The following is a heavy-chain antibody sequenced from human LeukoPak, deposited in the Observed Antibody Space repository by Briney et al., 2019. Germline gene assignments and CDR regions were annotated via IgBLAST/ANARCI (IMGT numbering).Heavy chain of an antibody. CDR2: INHSGSI. Sequence: SETLSLTCAVYGGSFSGYYWSWIRQPPGKGLEWIGEINHSGSINYTPSLKTRVSISVDTSKNEFSLKMNSLTAADTAEYFCARAQYCSTTTCYSATRYFDYWGQGTLVTVSS. CDR1: GGSFSGYY. J-gene: IGHJ4*02. V-gene: IGHV4-34*01. D-gene: IGHD2-2*01. CDR3: ARAQYCSTTTCYSATRYFDY.